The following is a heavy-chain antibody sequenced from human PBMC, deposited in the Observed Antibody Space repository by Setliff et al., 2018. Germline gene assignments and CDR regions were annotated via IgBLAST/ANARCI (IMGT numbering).Heavy chain of an antibody. CDR3: ARATSGWYSAYYYYMDV. D-gene: IGHD6-19*01. J-gene: IGHJ6*03. V-gene: IGHV4-4*08. CDR2: INRRGST. Sequence: ASETLSLTCSVSGGSIGSHYWSWIRLAPGKGLEWIGYINRRGSTNFTPSLKSRVTISLDTSKNQLSLNLTSVTAADTAVYYCARATSGWYSAYYYYMDVWGKGTTVTVSS. CDR1: GGSIGSHY.